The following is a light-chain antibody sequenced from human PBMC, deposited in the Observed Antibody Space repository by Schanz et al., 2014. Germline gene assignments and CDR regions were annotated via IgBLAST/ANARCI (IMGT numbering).Light chain of an antibody. V-gene: IGKV3-15*01. Sequence: DIVLTQSPGTLSLSPGERATLSCRASQSVSSNLAWYQQKPGQAPRLLIYGASTRATGIPARFSGSGSGTEFTLTISSLQPEDFATYYCQQYNSYYIFGQGTKLEIK. CDR3: QQYNSYYI. CDR2: GAS. J-gene: IGKJ2*01. CDR1: QSVSSN.